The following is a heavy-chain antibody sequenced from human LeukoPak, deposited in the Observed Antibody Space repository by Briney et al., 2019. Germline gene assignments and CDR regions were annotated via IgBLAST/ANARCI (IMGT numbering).Heavy chain of an antibody. CDR1: GASISSSY. V-gene: IGHV4-59*01. D-gene: IGHD3-10*01. J-gene: IGHJ4*02. CDR3: ARKRGYYGSGSFDY. CDR2: IYYTRST. Sequence: SETLSLTCSVPGASISSSYSSWIRQPPGKGLEWIAYIYYTRSTTYNPSLKSRVTISLDTSKNQFSLMVNSVTTTDTAVYYCARKRGYYGSGSFDYWGQGNPVTVSS.